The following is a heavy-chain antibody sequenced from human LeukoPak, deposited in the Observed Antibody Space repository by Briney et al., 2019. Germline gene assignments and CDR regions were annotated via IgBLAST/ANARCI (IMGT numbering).Heavy chain of an antibody. Sequence: GRSLRLSCAASGFTFSSYGMHWVRQAPGKGLEWVAVISYDGSNKYYADSVKGRFTISRDNSKNTLYLQMNSLRAEDTAVYYCAKDGRGGVVVIFGMDVWGQGTTVTVSS. CDR3: AKDGRGGVVVIFGMDV. J-gene: IGHJ6*02. CDR2: ISYDGSNK. D-gene: IGHD3-22*01. V-gene: IGHV3-30*18. CDR1: GFTFSSYG.